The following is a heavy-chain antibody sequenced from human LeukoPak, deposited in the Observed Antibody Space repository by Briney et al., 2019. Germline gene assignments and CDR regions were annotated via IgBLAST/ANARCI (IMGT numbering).Heavy chain of an antibody. CDR1: GFTFSSYA. Sequence: GGSRRLSCAASGFTFSSYAMSWVRQAPGKGLEWVSAISGSGGSTYYAGSVKGRFTISRDNSKNTLYLQMNSLRAEDTAVYYCAKESNYYDSSGYLDYWGQGTLVTVSS. V-gene: IGHV3-23*01. D-gene: IGHD3-22*01. CDR2: ISGSGGST. J-gene: IGHJ4*02. CDR3: AKESNYYDSSGYLDY.